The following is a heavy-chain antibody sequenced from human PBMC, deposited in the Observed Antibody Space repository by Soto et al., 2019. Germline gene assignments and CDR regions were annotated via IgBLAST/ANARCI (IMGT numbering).Heavy chain of an antibody. V-gene: IGHV1-24*01. J-gene: IGHJ4*02. CDR1: GYTLTELS. CDR2: FDPEDGET. D-gene: IGHD4-17*01. CDR3: ATLYGGNSGPDY. Sequence: ASVKVSCKFSGYTLTELSMHWVRQAPGKGLEWMGGFDPEDGETIYAQKFQGRVTMTEDTSTDTAYMELSSLRSEDTAVYYCATLYGGNSGPDYWGQGTLVSVS.